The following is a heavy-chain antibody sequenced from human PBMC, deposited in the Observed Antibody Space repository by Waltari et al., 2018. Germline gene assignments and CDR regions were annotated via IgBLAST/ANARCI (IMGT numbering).Heavy chain of an antibody. CDR2: IWYDGSKT. CDR1: GFTFSSFG. J-gene: IGHJ4*02. Sequence: QVQLVASGRGVVQPGKSLKLSCAASGFTFSSFGIHWVRQTPGKGLEGVALIWYDGSKTFYSDSVKGRFTISRDNSQNTLYLQLNRLRDEDTGIYYCARGYDFWSGYFNYFDHWGPGTRVTVSS. V-gene: IGHV3-33*01. D-gene: IGHD3-3*01. CDR3: ARGYDFWSGYFNYFDH.